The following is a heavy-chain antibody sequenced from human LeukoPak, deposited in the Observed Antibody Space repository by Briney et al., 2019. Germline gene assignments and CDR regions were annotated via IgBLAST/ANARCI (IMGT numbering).Heavy chain of an antibody. Sequence: PGGSLRLSCAASGFTFSSYGMHWVRQAPGKGLEWVANIKRDGSEKYYVDSVKGRFTISRDNAKNSLYLQMNSLRAEDTAVYYCGLGGWLDYWGQGTLVTVSS. V-gene: IGHV3-7*01. D-gene: IGHD6-19*01. CDR1: GFTFSSYG. CDR2: IKRDGSEK. J-gene: IGHJ4*02. CDR3: GLGGWLDY.